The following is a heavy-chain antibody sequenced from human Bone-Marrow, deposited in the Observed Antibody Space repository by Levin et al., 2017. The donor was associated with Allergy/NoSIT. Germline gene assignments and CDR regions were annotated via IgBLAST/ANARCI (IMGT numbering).Heavy chain of an antibody. CDR1: GGTFSSYA. J-gene: IGHJ5*02. CDR2: IIPIFGTA. CDR3: ASSPRYSSSWNNWFDP. D-gene: IGHD6-13*01. Sequence: SVKVSCKASGGTFSSYAISWVRQAPGQGLEWMGGIIPIFGTANYAQKFQGRVTITADKSTSTAYMELSSLRSEDTAVYYCASSPRYSSSWNNWFDPWGQGTLVTVSS. V-gene: IGHV1-69*06.